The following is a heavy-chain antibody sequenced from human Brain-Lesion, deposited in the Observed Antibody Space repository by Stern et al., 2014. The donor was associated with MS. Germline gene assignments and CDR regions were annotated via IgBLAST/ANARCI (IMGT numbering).Heavy chain of an antibody. D-gene: IGHD2-2*01. CDR1: GGSISSGGYY. CDR2: IFNSGST. Sequence: QVQLVESGPGLVKPSQTLSLSCTVSGGSISSGGYYWSWIRQPAGKGLEWIGRIFNSGSTSYNPSPKSRVTISKDTSKNPVFLRLNSMTAADTAVYYCARGRVVPGFQYYATDVWGQGTTVIVSS. CDR3: ARGRVVPGFQYYATDV. V-gene: IGHV4-61*02. J-gene: IGHJ6*02.